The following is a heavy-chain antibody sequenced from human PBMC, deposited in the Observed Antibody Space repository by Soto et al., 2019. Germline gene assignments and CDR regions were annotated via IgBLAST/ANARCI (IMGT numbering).Heavy chain of an antibody. CDR2: IIPIFGTA. J-gene: IGHJ4*02. D-gene: IGHD4-17*01. Sequence: QVQLVQSGAEVKKPGSSVKVSCKASGGTFSSYAISWVRQAPGQGLEWMGGIIPIFGTANYAQKFQGRVTITADESTSTAYMELSSLRSEDTAVYYCARDWGQNSDYGGNSELGHFDYWGQGTLVTVSS. V-gene: IGHV1-69*12. CDR1: GGTFSSYA. CDR3: ARDWGQNSDYGGNSELGHFDY.